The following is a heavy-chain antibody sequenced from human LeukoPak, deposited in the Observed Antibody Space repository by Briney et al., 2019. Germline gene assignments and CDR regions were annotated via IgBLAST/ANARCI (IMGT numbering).Heavy chain of an antibody. V-gene: IGHV3-74*01. CDR3: ARASPADFNL. J-gene: IGHJ2*01. CDR1: EFTFSNYW. Sequence: PGGSVRLSCVASEFTFSNYWIHWVRQAPGKGLVWVSRIRGDGIVTNYADSVEGRFTVSRDNAKNTVHLQMNSLRDDDTAVYYCARASPADFNLWGRGTLVTVSS. CDR2: IRGDGIVT.